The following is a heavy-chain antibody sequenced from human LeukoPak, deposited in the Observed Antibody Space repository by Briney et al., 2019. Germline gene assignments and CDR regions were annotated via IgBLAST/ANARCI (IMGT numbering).Heavy chain of an antibody. D-gene: IGHD3-10*01. CDR2: IYHSGST. CDR3: ARRKYYYGSGRGDAFDI. Sequence: SETLSLTCAVSGGSISSGGYSWSWIRQPPGKGLEWIGYIYHSGSTYYNPSLKSRVTISVDRSKNQFSLKLSSVTAADTAVYYCARRKYYYGSGRGDAFDIWGQGTMVTVSS. CDR1: GGSISSGGYS. V-gene: IGHV4-30-2*01. J-gene: IGHJ3*02.